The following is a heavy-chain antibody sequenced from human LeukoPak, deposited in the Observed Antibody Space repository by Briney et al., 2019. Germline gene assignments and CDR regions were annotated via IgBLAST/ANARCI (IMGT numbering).Heavy chain of an antibody. J-gene: IGHJ3*02. CDR2: IFEGGSA. V-gene: IGHV4-59*12. CDR3: ARDPVYDADAFDI. D-gene: IGHD5/OR15-5a*01. Sequence: SETLSLTCSVSGGPLTDNQWNWIRQPPGKGLEWIANIFEGGSANYNPSLKSRVTISVDWSKNQISLKLTSVTAADTAMYYCARDPVYDADAFDIWGQGTMVTVSS. CDR1: GGPLTDNQ.